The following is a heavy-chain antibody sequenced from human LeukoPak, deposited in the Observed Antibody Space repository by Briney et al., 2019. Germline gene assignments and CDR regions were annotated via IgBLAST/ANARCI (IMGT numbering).Heavy chain of an antibody. V-gene: IGHV3-30*02. Sequence: GGSLRLSCAASGFTFSSYGMHWVRQAPGKGLEWVSFIWYDGSNKYYADSVKGRFTISRDNSKNTLYLQMNSLRAEDRAVYYCAKDLYSSSGRLFDYWGQGTLVTVSS. J-gene: IGHJ4*02. CDR2: IWYDGSNK. CDR1: GFTFSSYG. D-gene: IGHD6-6*01. CDR3: AKDLYSSSGRLFDY.